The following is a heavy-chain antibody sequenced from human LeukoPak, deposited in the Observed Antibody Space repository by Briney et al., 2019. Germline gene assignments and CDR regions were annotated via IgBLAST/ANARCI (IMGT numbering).Heavy chain of an antibody. J-gene: IGHJ4*02. CDR2: ISYDGSNK. V-gene: IGHV3-30-3*01. Sequence: PGGSLRLPCAASGFTFSSYAMHWVRQAPGKGLEWVAVISYDGSNKYYADSVKGRFTISRDNSKNTLYLQMNSLRAEDTAVYYCARAHHFDYWGQGTLVTVSS. CDR3: ARAHHFDY. CDR1: GFTFSSYA.